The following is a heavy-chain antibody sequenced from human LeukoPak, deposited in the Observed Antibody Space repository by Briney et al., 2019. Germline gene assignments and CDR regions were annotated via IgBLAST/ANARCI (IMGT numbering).Heavy chain of an antibody. CDR2: INPNSGGT. CDR3: ATGGRRTPVPTGRPWAY. Sequence: GASVKVSCKASGYTFTGYYMHWVRQAPGQGLEWMGWINPNSGGTNYAQKFQGRVTMTRDTSLNTAYMDLSSLRSDDTAVYYCATGGRRTPVPTGRPWAYWGQGTLVTVFS. D-gene: IGHD1-1*01. J-gene: IGHJ4*02. V-gene: IGHV1-2*02. CDR1: GYTFTGYY.